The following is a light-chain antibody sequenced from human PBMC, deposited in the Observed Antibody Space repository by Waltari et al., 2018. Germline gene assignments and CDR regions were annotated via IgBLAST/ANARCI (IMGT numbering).Light chain of an antibody. Sequence: NFMLTQPHSVSESPGKTVTISCTGSSGSIASNYVQGYQQRPGRAPTTVIYEDNQRPSGVPDRFSGSIDSSSTSASLTISGLKTEDEADYYCQSYDSSNVVFGGGTKLTVL. CDR2: EDN. V-gene: IGLV6-57*02. J-gene: IGLJ2*01. CDR3: QSYDSSNVV. CDR1: SGSIASNY.